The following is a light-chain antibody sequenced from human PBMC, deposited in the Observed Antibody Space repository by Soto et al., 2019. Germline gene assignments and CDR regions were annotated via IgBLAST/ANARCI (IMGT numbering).Light chain of an antibody. CDR2: SES. CDR3: QHYGTSPST. Sequence: EIVMTQSPANLSVSPGERATLSCRASQSVSSNLAWYQQKPGQAPRLLIYSESTRATGIPDRFSGSGSGTDFTLTISRLEPEDFAVYYCQHYGTSPSTFGRGTKVDIK. J-gene: IGKJ1*01. CDR1: QSVSSN. V-gene: IGKV3-20*01.